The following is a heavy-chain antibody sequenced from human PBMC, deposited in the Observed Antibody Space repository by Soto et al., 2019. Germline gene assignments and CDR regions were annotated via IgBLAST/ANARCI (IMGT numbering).Heavy chain of an antibody. D-gene: IGHD2-2*01. CDR3: AKSWIVPAATGLHYFDY. J-gene: IGHJ4*02. CDR2: ISYDGSNK. V-gene: IGHV3-30*18. CDR1: GFTFSSYG. Sequence: GGSLRLSCAASGFTFSSYGMHWVRQAPGKGLEWVAVISYDGSNKYYADSVKGRFTISRDNSKNTLYLQMNSLRAEDTAVYYCAKSWIVPAATGLHYFDYWGQGTLVTVSS.